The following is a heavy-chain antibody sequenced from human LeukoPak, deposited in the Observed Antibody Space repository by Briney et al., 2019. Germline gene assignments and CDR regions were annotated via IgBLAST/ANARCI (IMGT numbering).Heavy chain of an antibody. J-gene: IGHJ6*03. D-gene: IGHD2-8*01. Sequence: PGGSLRLSCAASGFTFSSYEMNWVRQAPGKGLEWVAVISYDGSNKYYADSVKGRFTISRDNSKNTLYLQMNSLRAEDTAVYYCAREAQTNGDYYMDVWGKGTTVTVSS. CDR3: AREAQTNGDYYMDV. CDR1: GFTFSSYE. CDR2: ISYDGSNK. V-gene: IGHV3-30*04.